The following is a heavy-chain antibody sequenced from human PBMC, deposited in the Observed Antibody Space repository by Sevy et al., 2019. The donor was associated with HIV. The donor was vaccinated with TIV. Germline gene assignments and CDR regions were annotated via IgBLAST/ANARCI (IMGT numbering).Heavy chain of an antibody. CDR3: AKRGGVDGLLLYYYYYMDV. J-gene: IGHJ6*03. CDR2: ISGSGGST. Sequence: GGSLRLSCAASGFTFSSYAMSWVRQAPGKGLEWVSAISGSGGSTYYEDSVKGRFTITRDNSKNTLYLQTNSLRAEDTAVYYCAKRGGVDGLLLYYYYYMDVWGKGTTVTVSS. D-gene: IGHD6-19*01. CDR1: GFTFSSYA. V-gene: IGHV3-23*01.